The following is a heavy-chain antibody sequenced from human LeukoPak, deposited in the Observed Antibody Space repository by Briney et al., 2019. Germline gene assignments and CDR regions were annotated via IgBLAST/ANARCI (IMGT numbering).Heavy chain of an antibody. D-gene: IGHD3-3*01. CDR1: GFTFNSYS. CDR2: ISSSSSSI. Sequence: GGSLRLSCAASGFTFNSYSMNWVRQAPGKGLEWVSSISSSSSSIYYADSVKGRFTISRDNSKNTLYLQMNSLRAEDTAVYYCARDYRGYDFYTFDYWGQGTLVTVSS. J-gene: IGHJ4*02. CDR3: ARDYRGYDFYTFDY. V-gene: IGHV3-21*03.